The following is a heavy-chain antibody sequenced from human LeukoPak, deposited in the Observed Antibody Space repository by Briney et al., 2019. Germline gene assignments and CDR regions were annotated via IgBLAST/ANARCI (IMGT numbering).Heavy chain of an antibody. V-gene: IGHV1-24*01. CDR3: ATTKRHYDFWGGYSDAFDI. J-gene: IGHJ3*02. CDR2: FDPEDGET. D-gene: IGHD3-3*01. Sequence: VASVKVSCKVSGYTLTELSMHWVRQAPGKGLEWMGGFDPEDGETIYAQKFQGRVTMTEDTSTDTAYMELSSLRSEDTAVYYCATTKRHYDFWGGYSDAFDIWGQGTMVTVSS. CDR1: GYTLTELS.